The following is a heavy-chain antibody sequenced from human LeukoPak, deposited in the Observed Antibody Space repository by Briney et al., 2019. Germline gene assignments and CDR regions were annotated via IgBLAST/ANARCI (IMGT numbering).Heavy chain of an antibody. D-gene: IGHD1-26*01. CDR3: AKAQWEPARDMDV. CDR1: GGSISSGSYY. V-gene: IGHV4-61*02. CDR2: IYTSGST. J-gene: IGHJ6*03. Sequence: SQTLSLTCTVSGGSISSGSYYWSWIRQPAGKGLEWIGRIYTSGSTNYNPSLKSRVTISVDTSKNQFSLKLSSVTAADTAVYYCAKAQWEPARDMDVWGKGTTVTVSS.